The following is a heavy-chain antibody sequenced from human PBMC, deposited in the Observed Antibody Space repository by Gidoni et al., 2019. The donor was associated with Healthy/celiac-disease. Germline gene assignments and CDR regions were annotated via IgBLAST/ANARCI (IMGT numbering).Heavy chain of an antibody. D-gene: IGHD3-22*01. CDR3: ARGPDYYDSSGYYWGEFDY. CDR1: GGSISSGSYY. Sequence: QVQLQESGPGLVKPSQTLSLTCTVSGGSISSGSYYWSWIRQPAGKGLEWIGRIYTSGSTNYNPSLKSRVTISVDTSKNQFSLRLSSVTAADTAVYYCARGPDYYDSSGYYWGEFDYWGQGTLVTVSS. CDR2: IYTSGST. J-gene: IGHJ4*02. V-gene: IGHV4-61*02.